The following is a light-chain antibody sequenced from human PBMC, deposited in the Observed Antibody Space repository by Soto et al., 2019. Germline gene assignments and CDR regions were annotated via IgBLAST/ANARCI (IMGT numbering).Light chain of an antibody. V-gene: IGKV2-28*01. CDR1: QSLLHRDGYNY. J-gene: IGKJ4*01. Sequence: DLVMTQSPLSLPVTPGEPASISCRSSQSLLHRDGYNYLDWYLQKPGQSPQLLIHLGSIRASGVSDRFSGSGSGTDFTLKISRVVAEDVGVYYCMQGLQTPLPFGGGTKLEIK. CDR2: LGS. CDR3: MQGLQTPLP.